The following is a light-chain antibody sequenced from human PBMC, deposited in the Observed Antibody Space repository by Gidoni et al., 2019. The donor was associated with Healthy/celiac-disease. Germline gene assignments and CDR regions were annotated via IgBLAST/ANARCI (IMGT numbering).Light chain of an antibody. Sequence: DIQMTQSPSTLSASVGDRVTITCRASQSISSWLAWYQQKPGKAPKLLIYKASSLESGVPSRFSGSGSGTEFTLTISSLQPDDFATYYCQQYNSYSPRYTFXXXTKLEIK. CDR3: QQYNSYSPRYT. CDR1: QSISSW. CDR2: KAS. V-gene: IGKV1-5*03. J-gene: IGKJ2*01.